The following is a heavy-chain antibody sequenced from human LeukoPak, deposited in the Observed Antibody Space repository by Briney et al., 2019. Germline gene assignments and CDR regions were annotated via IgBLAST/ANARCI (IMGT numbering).Heavy chain of an antibody. CDR1: GFTFDDYA. J-gene: IGHJ4*02. CDR3: AKDIGRLGELSPHCDY. D-gene: IGHD3-16*02. Sequence: GGSLRLSCAASGFTFDDYAMHWVRQAPGKGLEWVSGISWNSGSIGYADSVKGRFTISRDNAKNSLYLQMNSLRAEDMALYYCAKDIGRLGELSPHCDYWGQGTLVTVSS. CDR2: ISWNSGSI. V-gene: IGHV3-9*03.